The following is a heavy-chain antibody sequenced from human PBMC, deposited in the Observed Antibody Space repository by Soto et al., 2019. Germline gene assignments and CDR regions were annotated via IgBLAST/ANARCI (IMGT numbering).Heavy chain of an antibody. J-gene: IGHJ4*02. CDR3: ARWLVGQDYYFDY. Sequence: ASVKVSCKASGYTFTGYYMHWVRQAPGQGLEWMGWINPNSGGTNYAQKFQGWVTMTRDTSISTAYMELSRLRSEDTAVYYCARWLVGQDYYFDYWGQGTLVTVSS. V-gene: IGHV1-2*04. CDR1: GYTFTGYY. CDR2: INPNSGGT. D-gene: IGHD6-19*01.